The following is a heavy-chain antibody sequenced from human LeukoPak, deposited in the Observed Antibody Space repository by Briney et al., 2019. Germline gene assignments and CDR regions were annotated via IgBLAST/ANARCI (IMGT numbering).Heavy chain of an antibody. Sequence: GGSLRLSCAASGFTFSSYSMNWVRQAPGKGLEWVSSISSSSSYIYYADSVKGRFTISRDNAKNSLYLQMNSLRAEDTAVYYCARAGVWKDYDKSGYNDYWGQGTLVTVSS. V-gene: IGHV3-21*01. CDR1: GFTFSSYS. J-gene: IGHJ4*02. CDR3: ARAGVWKDYDKSGYNDY. CDR2: ISSSSSYI. D-gene: IGHD3-22*01.